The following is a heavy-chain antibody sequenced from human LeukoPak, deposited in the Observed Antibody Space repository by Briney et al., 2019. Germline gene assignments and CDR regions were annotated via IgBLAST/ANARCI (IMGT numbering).Heavy chain of an antibody. J-gene: IGHJ4*02. V-gene: IGHV3-72*01. D-gene: IGHD4-23*01. CDR1: GFTFSDHY. Sequence: GGSLRLSCAASGFTFSDHYMDWVRQAPGKGLEWVGRTRNKANSYTTEYAASVKGRFTISRDDSKNSLYLQMNSLKTEDTAVYYCARDVGGKGNYWGQGTLVTVSS. CDR3: ARDVGGKGNY. CDR2: TRNKANSYTT.